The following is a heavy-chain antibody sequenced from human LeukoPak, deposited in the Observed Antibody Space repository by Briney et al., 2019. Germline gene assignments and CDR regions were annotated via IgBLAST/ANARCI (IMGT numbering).Heavy chain of an antibody. D-gene: IGHD1-26*01. J-gene: IGHJ3*02. CDR1: GGSISSYY. V-gene: IGHV4-59*01. CDR3: AREDVGADAFDI. CDR2: IYYSGST. Sequence: SETLSLTCTVSGGSISSYYWSWIRQPPGKGLEWIGYIYYSGSTNQNPSLKSRVTISVDTSKNQFSLKLTSVTAADTAVYYCAREDVGADAFDIWGPGTMGTVSS.